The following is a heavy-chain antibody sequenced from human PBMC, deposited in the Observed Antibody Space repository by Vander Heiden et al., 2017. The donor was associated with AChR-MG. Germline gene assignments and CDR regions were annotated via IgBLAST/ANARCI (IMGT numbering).Heavy chain of an antibody. J-gene: IGHJ3*02. Sequence: QVQLVESGGGVVQPGRSLRLSCAASGFTSSSYGMHWVRQAPGKGLEWVAVIWYDGSNKYYADSVKGRFTISRDNSKNTLYLQMNSLRAEDTAVYYCARELGYCSGGSCRAFDIWGQGTMVTVSS. D-gene: IGHD2-15*01. CDR1: GFTSSSYG. V-gene: IGHV3-33*01. CDR2: IWYDGSNK. CDR3: ARELGYCSGGSCRAFDI.